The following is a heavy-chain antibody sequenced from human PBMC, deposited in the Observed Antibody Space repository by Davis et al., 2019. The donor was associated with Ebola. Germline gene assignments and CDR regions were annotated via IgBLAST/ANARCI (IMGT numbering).Heavy chain of an antibody. J-gene: IGHJ4*02. CDR1: GVSIRRGHFY. CDR2: IYHTGLD. Sequence: PSETLSLTCSVSGVSIRRGHFYFWIRQHPGTGLEWISSIYHTGLDYYNPSLKSPVAISVASSADQFSLTLDSVTAADTAIYYCARGGPVVTATRFDYWGQGILVTVSS. D-gene: IGHD2-21*02. V-gene: IGHV4-31*01. CDR3: ARGGPVVTATRFDY.